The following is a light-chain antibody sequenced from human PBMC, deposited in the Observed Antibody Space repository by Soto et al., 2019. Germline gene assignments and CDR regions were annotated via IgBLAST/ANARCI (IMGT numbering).Light chain of an antibody. V-gene: IGKV3D-20*02. Sequence: LLPQSPGTLSLSPGERATLSCRASQSVSSSYLAWYQQKPGQAPRLLIYGASSRATGIPDRFSGSGSGTDFTLTISSLEPEDCAVYYCQQRSNWPPLTFGGGTKVDIK. CDR1: QSVSSSY. CDR3: QQRSNWPPLT. J-gene: IGKJ4*01. CDR2: GAS.